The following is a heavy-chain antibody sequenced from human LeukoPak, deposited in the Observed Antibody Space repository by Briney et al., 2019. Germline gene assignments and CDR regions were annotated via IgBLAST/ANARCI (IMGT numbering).Heavy chain of an antibody. Sequence: GGSLRLSCAASGFTFSSCWMTWLRQAPGKGLEWVANINEDGSDKKYVDSVKGRFTISRDNAKTSVYLEMNNVSPEDTAVYYCARPLPGGNNFIFDSWGQGTLVTVSS. D-gene: IGHD1/OR15-1a*01. V-gene: IGHV3-7*01. CDR1: GFTFSSCW. J-gene: IGHJ4*02. CDR2: INEDGSDK. CDR3: ARPLPGGNNFIFDS.